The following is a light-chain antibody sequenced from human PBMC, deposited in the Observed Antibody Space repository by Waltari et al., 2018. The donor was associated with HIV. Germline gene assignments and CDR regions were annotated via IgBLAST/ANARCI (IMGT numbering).Light chain of an antibody. Sequence: SSELTQPPSVSVSPGQTARITCSGDASPKPYTHWFQQKPGQAPLVVIHKNTERPSGIPERFSASRSGTTVTLTISGVQTDDEADYYCLSADSSGTYVFGPGNTVTVL. CDR1: ASPKPY. CDR2: KNT. V-gene: IGLV3-25*03. CDR3: LSADSSGTYV. J-gene: IGLJ1*01.